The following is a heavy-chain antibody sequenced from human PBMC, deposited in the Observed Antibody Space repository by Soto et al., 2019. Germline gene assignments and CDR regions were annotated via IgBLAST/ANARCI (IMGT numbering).Heavy chain of an antibody. CDR3: ARLDVYYYGWGSVIYSMDV. V-gene: IGHV1-18*01. Sequence: QVQLVQSGAEVKKPGASVKVSCKASGYTFTSYGISWVRQAPGQGLEWMGWISPHNGNTDYAQKFQGRVTMTSDTSTRTAYMESRSLRSDDTALYCCARLDVYYYGWGSVIYSMDVWGQGTTVTVP. CDR2: ISPHNGNT. CDR1: GYTFTSYG. D-gene: IGHD3-10*01. J-gene: IGHJ6*02.